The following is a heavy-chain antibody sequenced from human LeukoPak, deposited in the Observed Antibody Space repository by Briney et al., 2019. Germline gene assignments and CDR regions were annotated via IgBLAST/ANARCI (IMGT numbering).Heavy chain of an antibody. J-gene: IGHJ3*02. CDR1: GGSFSGYY. Sequence: SETLSLTCAVYGGSFSGYYWSWIRQPPGKGLEWIGEIYHSGSTNYNPSLKSRVTISVDKSKNQFSLKLSSVTAADTAVYYCARESADGYCSGGSCYPIFDIWGQGTMVTVSS. D-gene: IGHD2-15*01. CDR2: IYHSGST. V-gene: IGHV4-34*01. CDR3: ARESADGYCSGGSCYPIFDI.